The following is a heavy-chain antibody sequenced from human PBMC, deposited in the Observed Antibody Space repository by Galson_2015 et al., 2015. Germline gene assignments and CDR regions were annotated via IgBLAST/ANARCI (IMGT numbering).Heavy chain of an antibody. V-gene: IGHV4-31*03. J-gene: IGHJ6*02. CDR3: AREFRYQQHYYGMDV. Sequence: TVSLTYPVYSRSISSGGYCWSWIRQHPGKGRELIGNIYDSVSNYYNPSLKTRATIAVDTSKNQFSLKPSPVTAQDTAVYYCAREFRYQQHYYGMDVWGQGTTVTVSS. CDR2: IYDSVSN. D-gene: IGHD2-2*01. CDR1: SRSISSGGYC.